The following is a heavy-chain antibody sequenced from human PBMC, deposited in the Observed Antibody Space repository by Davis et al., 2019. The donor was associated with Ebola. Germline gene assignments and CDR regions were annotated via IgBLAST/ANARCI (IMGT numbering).Heavy chain of an antibody. Sequence: SETLSLTCAVYGGSFSGYYWGWIRQPPGKGLEWIGSIYYSGSTYYNPSLKSRVTISVDTSKNQFSLKLSSVTAADTAVYYCARGSSGYDFWSGYRYFDYWGQGTLVTVSS. CDR1: GGSFSGYY. J-gene: IGHJ4*02. CDR2: IYYSGST. D-gene: IGHD3-3*01. CDR3: ARGSSGYDFWSGYRYFDY. V-gene: IGHV4-34*01.